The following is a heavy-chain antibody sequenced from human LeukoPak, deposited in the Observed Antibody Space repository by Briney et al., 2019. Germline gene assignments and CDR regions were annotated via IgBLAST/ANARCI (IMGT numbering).Heavy chain of an antibody. CDR1: AFTVTSNH. Sequence: QPGGSLTLSCAASAFTVTSNHMNWVRQPPGNGLEWVSIIYTGGTTHYADSLKDRFTISRDDSINTLYLQMNSLRAEDTAVYYCARDSSSYYFDYWGQGTLVTVSS. CDR3: ARDSSSYYFDY. D-gene: IGHD6-6*01. CDR2: IYTGGTT. J-gene: IGHJ4*02. V-gene: IGHV3-66*01.